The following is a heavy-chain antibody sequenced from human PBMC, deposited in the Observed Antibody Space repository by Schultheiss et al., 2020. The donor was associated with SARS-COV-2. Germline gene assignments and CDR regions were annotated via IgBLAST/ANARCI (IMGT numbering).Heavy chain of an antibody. J-gene: IGHJ6*02. CDR3: AKAPHCSSTSCYANYYYGMDV. Sequence: ASVKVSCKASGYTFTSYDINWVRQATGQGLEWMGWMNPNSGNTGYAQKFQGRVTMTRNTSTSTVYMELSRLRSDDTAVYYCAKAPHCSSTSCYANYYYGMDVWGQGTTVTVSS. D-gene: IGHD2-2*01. CDR1: GYTFTSYD. CDR2: MNPNSGNT. V-gene: IGHV1-8*01.